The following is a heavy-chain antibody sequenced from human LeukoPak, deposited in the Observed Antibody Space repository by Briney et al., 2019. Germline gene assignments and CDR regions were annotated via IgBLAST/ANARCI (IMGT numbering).Heavy chain of an antibody. J-gene: IGHJ4*02. CDR3: ARTRFLEWLSQGPPEYYFDY. CDR1: GGSISSGGYY. D-gene: IGHD3-3*01. V-gene: IGHV4-31*03. Sequence: SETLSFTCTVSGGSISSGGYYWSWIRQHPGKGLEWIGYIYYSGSTYYNPSLKSRVTISVDTSKNQFSLKLSSVTAADTAVHYCARTRFLEWLSQGPPEYYFDYWGQGTLVTVSS. CDR2: IYYSGST.